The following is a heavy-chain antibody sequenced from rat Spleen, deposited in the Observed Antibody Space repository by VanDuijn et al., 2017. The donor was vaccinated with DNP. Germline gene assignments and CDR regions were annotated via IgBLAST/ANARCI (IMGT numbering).Heavy chain of an antibody. D-gene: IGHD1-5*01. V-gene: IGHV5-46*01. Sequence: EVKLVESGGGLVQPGRSMKLSCAASGFTFSNFPMAWVRQAPTKGLEWVASISTSGGNTYYRDSVKGRFTISRDNAKSSLYLQMDSLRSEDTATYYCTTDPNRYNWGQGVMVTVSS. CDR2: ISTSGGNT. CDR3: TTDPNRYN. J-gene: IGHJ2*01. CDR1: GFTFSNFP.